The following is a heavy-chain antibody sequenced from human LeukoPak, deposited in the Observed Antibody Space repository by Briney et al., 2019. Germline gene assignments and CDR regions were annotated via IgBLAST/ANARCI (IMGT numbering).Heavy chain of an antibody. D-gene: IGHD5-12*01. J-gene: IGHJ4*02. CDR1: GYTFTGYY. CDR2: INPSGGST. CDR3: ARVAIRLRLIDY. Sequence: EASVKVSCKASGYTFTGYYMHWVRQAPGQGLEWMGIINPSGGSTSYAQKFQGRVTMTRDMSTSTVYMELSSLRSEDTAVYYCARVAIRLRLIDYWGQGTLVTVSS. V-gene: IGHV1-46*01.